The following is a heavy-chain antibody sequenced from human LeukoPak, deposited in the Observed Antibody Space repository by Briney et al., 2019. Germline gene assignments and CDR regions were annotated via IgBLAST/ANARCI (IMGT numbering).Heavy chain of an antibody. CDR2: ISAYNGNT. J-gene: IGHJ4*02. D-gene: IGHD5-24*01. Sequence: ASVKVSCKASGYTFTSYGISWVRQAPGQGLEWMGWISAYNGNTNYAQKLQGRVTMTTDTSTSTAYMELRGLRSDDTAVYYCAREMATILELDYWGQGTLVTVSS. V-gene: IGHV1-18*01. CDR1: GYTFTSYG. CDR3: AREMATILELDY.